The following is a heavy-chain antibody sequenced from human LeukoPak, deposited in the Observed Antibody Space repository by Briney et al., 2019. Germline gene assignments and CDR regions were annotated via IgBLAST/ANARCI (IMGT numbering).Heavy chain of an antibody. V-gene: IGHV3-53*05. D-gene: IGHD2-2*02. Sequence: GGSLRLSCAASGITVSRNHMSWVRQAPGKGLEWVSVIYSGGETYYAESVKGRFTISRDNSKNTLYLQMNSLRDVDTAVYYCARDQCTSASCYSNWGQGTLVTVSS. CDR3: ARDQCTSASCYSN. CDR2: IYSGGET. CDR1: GITVSRNH. J-gene: IGHJ1*01.